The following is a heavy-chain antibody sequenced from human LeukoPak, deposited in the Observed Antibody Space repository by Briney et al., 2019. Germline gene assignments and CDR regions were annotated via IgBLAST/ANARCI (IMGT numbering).Heavy chain of an antibody. CDR1: GFTFSNYE. J-gene: IGHJ4*02. CDR2: ISSTGNTI. V-gene: IGHV3-48*03. D-gene: IGHD3-10*01. CDR3: AREGVGYYGSAGYFDY. Sequence: GGSLRLSCAVSGFTFSNYEMNWVRQAPGKGLEWVSYISSTGNTIYYADSVKGRFTISRDNAKNTLYLQMNSLRAEDTAVYYCAREGVGYYGSAGYFDYWGQGTLVTVSS.